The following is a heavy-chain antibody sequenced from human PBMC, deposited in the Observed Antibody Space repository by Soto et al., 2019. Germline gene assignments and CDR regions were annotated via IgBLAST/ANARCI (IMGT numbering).Heavy chain of an antibody. V-gene: IGHV1-8*01. CDR2: MNPNSGNT. CDR3: ASEGPSVVAATTPA. D-gene: IGHD2-15*01. Sequence: QVQLVQSGAEVKKPGASVKVSCKASGYTFTSYDINWVRQATGQGLEWMGWMNPNSGNTGYAQKFQGRVTMTRNTSISAAYMELSSLRSEDTAVYYCASEGPSVVAATTPAWGQGTLVTVSS. CDR1: GYTFTSYD. J-gene: IGHJ5*02.